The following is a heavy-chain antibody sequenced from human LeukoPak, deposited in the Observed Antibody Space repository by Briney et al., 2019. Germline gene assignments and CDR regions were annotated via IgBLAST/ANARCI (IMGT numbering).Heavy chain of an antibody. V-gene: IGHV3-7*01. J-gene: IGHJ3*02. CDR2: TREDGGER. CDR1: GFSFSRYW. CDR3: ARVATLGDAFDI. D-gene: IGHD2-15*01. Sequence: GGSLRLSCAASGFSFSRYWMTWVRQAPGKGLEWVANTREDGGERYYVDSVKGRFTISRDNAKNSLYLQINSLRVEDTAVYYCARVATLGDAFDIWGQGTMVTVSS.